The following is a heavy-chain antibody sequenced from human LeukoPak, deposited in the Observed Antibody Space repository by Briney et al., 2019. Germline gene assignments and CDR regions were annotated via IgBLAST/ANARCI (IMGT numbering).Heavy chain of an antibody. D-gene: IGHD2-2*01. CDR2: IGRSPSYI. V-gene: IGHV3-21*01. Sequence: GGSLRLSCAASGFTFSSYSMNWVRQAPGKGLEWVSSIGRSPSYIHYADSVKGRFTISRDNAKNSLYLQMNSLRAEDTAVYYCARRPDCSSTSCYGMDVWGQGTTATVSS. J-gene: IGHJ6*02. CDR1: GFTFSSYS. CDR3: ARRPDCSSTSCYGMDV.